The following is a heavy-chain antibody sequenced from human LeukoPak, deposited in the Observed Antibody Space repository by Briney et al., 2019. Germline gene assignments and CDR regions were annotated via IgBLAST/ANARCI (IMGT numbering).Heavy chain of an antibody. Sequence: ASVKVSCKASGYTFTGYYMHWVRQAPGQGLEWMGWINPNSGGTNYAQKFQGRVTVTRDTSISTAYMELSRLRSDDTAVYYCARVHYDFWSGYRPKNYYYMDVWGKGTTVTVSS. J-gene: IGHJ6*03. CDR1: GYTFTGYY. CDR2: INPNSGGT. CDR3: ARVHYDFWSGYRPKNYYYMDV. V-gene: IGHV1-2*02. D-gene: IGHD3-3*01.